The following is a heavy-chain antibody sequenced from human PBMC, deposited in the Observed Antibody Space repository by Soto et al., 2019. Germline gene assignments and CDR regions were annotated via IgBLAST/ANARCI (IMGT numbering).Heavy chain of an antibody. CDR2: IKEDGSEK. Sequence: HPGGSLRLSCAASGLTFSNYWMTWVRQAPGKGLEWVANIKEDGSEKHYVDSVKGRFTISRDNAKNSLYLQMNSLRVEDTAVYFCSRDVVVGAKALNYWGKGALVTVSS. CDR3: SRDVVVGAKALNY. V-gene: IGHV3-7*01. J-gene: IGHJ4*02. D-gene: IGHD2-15*01. CDR1: GLTFSNYW.